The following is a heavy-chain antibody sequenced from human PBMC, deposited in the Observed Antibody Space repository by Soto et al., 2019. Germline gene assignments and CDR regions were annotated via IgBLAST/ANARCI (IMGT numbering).Heavy chain of an antibody. CDR2: ISSSSTYI. V-gene: IGHV3-21*01. CDR3: ARVGQGRYKWNWVDY. Sequence: EVQLVESGGGLVKPGGSLRLSCAASGFTFSTYYMNWVRQAPGKGLEWVSSISSSSTYIYYADSVKGRFTISRDDAKNSLYLLMNSLRVEDTAVYYCARVGQGRYKWNWVDYWGQGTLVTVSS. CDR1: GFTFSTYY. D-gene: IGHD1-7*01. J-gene: IGHJ4*02.